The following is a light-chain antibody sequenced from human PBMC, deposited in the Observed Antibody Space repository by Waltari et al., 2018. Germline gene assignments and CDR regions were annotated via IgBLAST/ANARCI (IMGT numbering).Light chain of an antibody. V-gene: IGKV1-5*03. CDR2: RAS. J-gene: IGKJ1*01. Sequence: DIQMTQSPSTLSASVGDRVTITCRASQSFTTWLAWYQQRPGQAPKLLIYRASTLERSVPSRFSGSGSGTEFTLTISSLQPEDSATYYCQQYNTYPWTFGQGIKVELK. CDR3: QQYNTYPWT. CDR1: QSFTTW.